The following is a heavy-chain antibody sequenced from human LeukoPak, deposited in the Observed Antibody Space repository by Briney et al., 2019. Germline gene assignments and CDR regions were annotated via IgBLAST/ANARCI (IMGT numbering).Heavy chain of an antibody. Sequence: GGSLRLSCAASGFTFSSYAMHWVRQAPGKGLEWVAVISYDGSNKYYADSVKGRFTISRDNSKNTLYLQMNSLRAEDTAVYYCARGAVEMAFDAFDIWGRGTMVTVSS. J-gene: IGHJ3*02. CDR3: ARGAVEMAFDAFDI. CDR2: ISYDGSNK. V-gene: IGHV3-30*04. D-gene: IGHD5-24*01. CDR1: GFTFSSYA.